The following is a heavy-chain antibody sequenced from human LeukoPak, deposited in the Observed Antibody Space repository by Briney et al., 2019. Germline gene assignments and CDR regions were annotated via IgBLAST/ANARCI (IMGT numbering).Heavy chain of an antibody. CDR1: GYTFTVYY. CDR2: INPNSGGT. J-gene: IGHJ4*02. Sequence: GASVTVSFKASGYTFTVYYMHWVRQAPGQGLEWMGRINPNSGGTNYAQEFQGRVTMTRDTSISTAYMELSRLRSDDTAVYYCAREMAGGWFDYWGQGTLVTVSS. CDR3: AREMAGGWFDY. D-gene: IGHD3-16*01. V-gene: IGHV1-2*06.